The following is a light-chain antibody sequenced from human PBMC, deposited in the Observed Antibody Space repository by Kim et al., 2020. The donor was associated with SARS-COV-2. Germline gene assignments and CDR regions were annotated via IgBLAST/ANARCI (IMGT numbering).Light chain of an antibody. CDR2: EDT. J-gene: IGLJ3*02. Sequence: SYELTQPPSVYVSPGKTASISCYGDKLGDKYVGWYQQKPGKSPVLLIYEDTKRTSGITVRFSGSYSGNTATLTISGTQAMEEADYYCQAWDRNTWVIGGG. V-gene: IGLV3-1*01. CDR3: QAWDRNTWV. CDR1: KLGDKY.